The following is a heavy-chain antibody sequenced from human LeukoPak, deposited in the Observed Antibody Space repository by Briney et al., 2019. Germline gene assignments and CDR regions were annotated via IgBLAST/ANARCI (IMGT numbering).Heavy chain of an antibody. D-gene: IGHD6-13*01. V-gene: IGHV4-4*02. CDR2: IYHSGST. J-gene: IGHJ6*03. CDR3: ARHVDSSSWFAENYYYYMDV. CDR1: GGSISNITNSNW. Sequence: SETLSLTCAVSGGSISNITNSNWWSWVRQPPGKGLEWIGEIYHSGSTNYNPSLKSRVTISVDTSKDQFSLKLSSVTAADTAVYYCARHVDSSSWFAENYYYYMDVWGKGTTVTVSS.